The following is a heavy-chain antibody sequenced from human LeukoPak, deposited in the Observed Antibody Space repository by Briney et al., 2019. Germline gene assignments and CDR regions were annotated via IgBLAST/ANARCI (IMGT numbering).Heavy chain of an antibody. J-gene: IGHJ4*02. CDR3: ARDGYYYDSSNFDY. CDR2: LISGSTYI. V-gene: IGHV3-21*01. Sequence: GGSLRLSCAASGFTFSNYEMNWVRQAPGKGLEWVSSLISGSTYIYYADSVKGRFTISRDNAKNSLYLQMNSLRAEDTAVYYCARDGYYYDSSNFDYWGQGTLVTVSS. D-gene: IGHD3-22*01. CDR1: GFTFSNYE.